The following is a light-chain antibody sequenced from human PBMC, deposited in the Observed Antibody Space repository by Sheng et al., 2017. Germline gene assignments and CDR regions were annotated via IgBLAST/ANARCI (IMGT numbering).Light chain of an antibody. CDR1: HCQKQY. J-gene: IGLJ1*01. CDR3: QSADSSGTYV. Sequence: ELTQPPLRWSVSPPDETGRRSHPRSGGVHCQKQYAYWYQQKPGQAPVLVIYKDSEXPSGIPERFSGSSSGTNSHVTISGVQAEDEADYYCQSADSSGTYVFGTGTKVTVL. CDR2: KDS. V-gene: IGLV3-25*03.